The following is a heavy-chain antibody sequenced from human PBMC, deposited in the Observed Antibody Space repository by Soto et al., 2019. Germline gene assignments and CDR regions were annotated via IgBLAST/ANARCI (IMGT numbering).Heavy chain of an antibody. CDR2: ISAYNGNT. CDR1: GYTFTSYG. Sequence: ASVKVSCKASGYTFTSYGISWVRQAPGQGLEWMGGISAYNGNTNYAQNLQGRVTMTTDTSTSTAYMELRSLRSDDTAVYYCARTQNIVVVTATGFDYWGQGTLVTVSS. CDR3: ARTQNIVVVTATGFDY. D-gene: IGHD2-21*02. J-gene: IGHJ4*02. V-gene: IGHV1-18*01.